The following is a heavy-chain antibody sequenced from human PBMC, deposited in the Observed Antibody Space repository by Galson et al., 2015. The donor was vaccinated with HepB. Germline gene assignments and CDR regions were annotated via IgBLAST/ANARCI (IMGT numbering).Heavy chain of an antibody. CDR2: IYYSGST. CDR1: GGSISSGGYY. D-gene: IGHD2-15*01. CDR3: AREPVGAAATHKPQREYYFDY. J-gene: IGHJ4*02. Sequence: TLSLTCTVSGGSISSGGYYWSWIRQHPGKGLEWIGYIYYSGSTYYNPSLKSRVTISVDTSKNQFSLKLSSVTAADTAVYYCAREPVGAAATHKPQREYYFDYWGQGTLVTVSS. V-gene: IGHV4-31*03.